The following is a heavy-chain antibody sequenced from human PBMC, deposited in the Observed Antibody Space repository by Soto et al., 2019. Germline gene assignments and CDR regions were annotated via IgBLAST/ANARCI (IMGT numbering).Heavy chain of an antibody. CDR3: ARSHNYFDY. CDR2: ISGDNGRR. J-gene: IGHJ4*02. CDR1: GYPFTSYG. Sequence: QVQLAQSGAEVKKPGASVKVSCKASGYPFTSYGVSWVRQAPGQGLEWMGWISGDNGRRSYAQTFQGRVTMTADTTTNTAYMELRSLRSDDTAVYYCARSHNYFDYWGQGTLVIVSS. V-gene: IGHV1-18*04.